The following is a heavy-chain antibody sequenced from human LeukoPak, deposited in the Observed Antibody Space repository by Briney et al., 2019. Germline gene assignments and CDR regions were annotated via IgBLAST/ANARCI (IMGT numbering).Heavy chain of an antibody. D-gene: IGHD3-22*01. CDR2: ISGAGDRT. J-gene: IGHJ4*02. CDR1: GFTFSSYA. CDR3: AKARIPSGNGYYSD. V-gene: IGHV3-23*01. Sequence: PGGSLRLSCAGSGFTFSSYAMSWVRQAPGKGLEWVSDISGAGDRTYYADSVKGRSTISRDNSKNTLYLQMDSLGAEDTAIYYCAKARIPSGNGYYSDWGQGTLVTVSS.